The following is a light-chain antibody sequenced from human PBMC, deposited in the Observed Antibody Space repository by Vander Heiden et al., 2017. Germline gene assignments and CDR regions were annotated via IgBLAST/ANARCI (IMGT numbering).Light chain of an antibody. Sequence: QSALTQPASVSASPGQSITISCTGTSSDVGSDEYVSWYQQHPGNVPKLMIYDVTYRPSGISYRFSGSKSGTTASLTISGLQAEDEADYFGTSYTSGSTLVFGTGTKVTVL. V-gene: IGLV2-14*03. CDR2: DVT. CDR1: SSDVGSDEY. J-gene: IGLJ1*01. CDR3: TSYTSGSTLV.